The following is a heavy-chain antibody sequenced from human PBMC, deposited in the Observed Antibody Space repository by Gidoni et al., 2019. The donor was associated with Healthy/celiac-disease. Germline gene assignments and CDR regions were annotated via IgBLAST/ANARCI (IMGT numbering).Heavy chain of an antibody. Sequence: EVQLVESGGGLVKPGGSLRLSCAASGFTFSSYSMNWVRQAPGKGLEWGSSISSSSSYIYYADSVKGRFTISRDNAKNSLYLQMNSLRAEDTAVYYCARGLVAASDYYYGMDVWGQGTTVTVSS. CDR3: ARGLVAASDYYYGMDV. J-gene: IGHJ6*02. D-gene: IGHD2-15*01. V-gene: IGHV3-21*01. CDR1: GFTFSSYS. CDR2: ISSSSSYI.